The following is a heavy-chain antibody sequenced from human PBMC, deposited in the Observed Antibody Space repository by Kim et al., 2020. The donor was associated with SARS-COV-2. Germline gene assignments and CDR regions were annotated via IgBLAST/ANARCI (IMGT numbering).Heavy chain of an antibody. J-gene: IGHJ4*02. Sequence: GGSLRLSCAASGFTFSNYAMSWARQAPGKGLDWVSTISDSGVRTHYADSVKGRFIISRDNSKSTLFLQMNSLRAEDTAVYYCEASDYWGQGSLVTVSS. V-gene: IGHV3-23*01. CDR3: EASDY. CDR1: GFTFSNYA. CDR2: ISDSGVRT.